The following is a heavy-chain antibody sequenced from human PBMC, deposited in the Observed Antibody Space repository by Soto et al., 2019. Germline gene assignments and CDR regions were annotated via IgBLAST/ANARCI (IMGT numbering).Heavy chain of an antibody. V-gene: IGHV4-59*01. CDR1: GGSISSYY. Sequence: WETLALSCTVSGGSISSYYWSWIRQPPGEGLEWIGYLYYSGSTNYNPSLKRRVTISVDTSKNQFSLKLSSVTAADTAVYYCATGYYGSGSYSNAYTYGLDVSRQGTTLP. CDR2: LYYSGST. J-gene: IGHJ6*02. CDR3: ATGYYGSGSYSNAYTYGLDV. D-gene: IGHD3-10*01.